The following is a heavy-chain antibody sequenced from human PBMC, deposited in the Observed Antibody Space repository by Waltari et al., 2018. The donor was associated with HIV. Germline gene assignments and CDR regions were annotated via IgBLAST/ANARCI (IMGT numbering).Heavy chain of an antibody. V-gene: IGHV3-30*18. CDR1: GFTFSDFG. J-gene: IGHJ4*02. CDR2: ISYDGSNK. D-gene: IGHD3-10*01. CDR3: AKEGLRFADSLWYYLNY. Sequence: QVLLVESGGGVVQPGRSLGLSCAASGFTFSDFGMHWVRQAPGKWLEWVAVISYDGSNKYYADSVKGRFTISRDNSKKTLYLQMNSLRVEDTAMYYCAKEGLRFADSLWYYLNYWGQGSLVTVSS.